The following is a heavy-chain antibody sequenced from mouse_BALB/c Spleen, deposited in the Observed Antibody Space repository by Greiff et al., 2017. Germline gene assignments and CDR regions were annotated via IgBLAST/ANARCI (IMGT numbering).Heavy chain of an antibody. CDR3: ARHGYGTAWFAY. V-gene: IGHV5-12-2*01. D-gene: IGHD2-10*02. CDR1: GFTFSSYT. CDR2: ISNGGGST. J-gene: IGHJ3*01. Sequence: EVKLMESGGGLVQPGGSLKLSCAASGFTFSSYTMSWVRQTPEKRLAWVAYISNGGGSTYYPDTVKGRFTISRDNAKNTLYLQMSSLKSEDTAMYYCARHGYGTAWFAYWGQGTLVTVSA.